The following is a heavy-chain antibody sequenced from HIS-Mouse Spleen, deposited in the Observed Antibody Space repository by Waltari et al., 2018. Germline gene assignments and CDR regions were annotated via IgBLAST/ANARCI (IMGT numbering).Heavy chain of an antibody. CDR2: IYYSGST. CDR3: AKDKHHAFDY. CDR1: GGSISSRSYY. V-gene: IGHV4-39*07. Sequence: QLQLQESGPGLVKPSETLSPTCTVSGGSISSRSYYWGGIRQPPGKGLEWIGSIYYSGSTYYNPSLKSRVTISVDTSKNQFSLKLSSVTAADTAVYYCAKDKHHAFDYWGQGTLVTVSS. J-gene: IGHJ4*02.